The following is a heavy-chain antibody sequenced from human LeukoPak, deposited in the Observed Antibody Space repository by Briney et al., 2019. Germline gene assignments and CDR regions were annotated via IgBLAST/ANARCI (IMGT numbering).Heavy chain of an antibody. J-gene: IGHJ4*02. CDR1: GFTFSSYW. D-gene: IGHD2-21*02. V-gene: IGHV3-7*03. CDR2: IKQDGSEK. Sequence: PGGSLRLSCAASGFTFSSYWMSWVRQAPGKGLEWVANIKQDGSEKYYVDSVKGRFTISRDNAKNSLYLQMNSLRAEDTAVYYCAKDFYCGGDCYAIDYWGQGTLVTVSS. CDR3: AKDFYCGGDCYAIDY.